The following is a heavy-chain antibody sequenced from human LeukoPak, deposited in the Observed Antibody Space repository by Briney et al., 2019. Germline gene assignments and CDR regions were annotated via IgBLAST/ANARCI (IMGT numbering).Heavy chain of an antibody. J-gene: IGHJ4*02. CDR3: ARKGYCSSGSCYLDY. D-gene: IGHD2-15*01. Sequence: PSETLSLTCAVSGYSISSGYYWGWIRQPPGKGLEWMGSIYFTGTTYYNPSLKSRVTTSLDASKNQFSLNLSSVTAADTAVYYCARKGYCSSGSCYLDYWGQGTLVTVSS. CDR1: GYSISSGYY. V-gene: IGHV4-38-2*01. CDR2: IYFTGTT.